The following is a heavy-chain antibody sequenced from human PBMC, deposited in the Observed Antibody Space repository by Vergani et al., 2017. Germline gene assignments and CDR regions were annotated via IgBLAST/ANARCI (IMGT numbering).Heavy chain of an antibody. J-gene: IGHJ6*02. V-gene: IGHV1-46*01. Sequence: QVQLVQSGAEVKKPGASVKVSCKASGYTFTSYYMQWVRQAPGQGLEWMGIINPSGGSTSYAQKCQGRVTITRDTSTSTVYMELSSLRSEDTAVYYCARDLPTVTRNYYYGMDVWGQGTTVTVSS. CDR2: INPSGGST. CDR1: GYTFTSYY. D-gene: IGHD4-17*01. CDR3: ARDLPTVTRNYYYGMDV.